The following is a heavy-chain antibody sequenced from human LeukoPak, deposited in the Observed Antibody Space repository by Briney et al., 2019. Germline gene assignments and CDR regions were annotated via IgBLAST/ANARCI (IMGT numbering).Heavy chain of an antibody. CDR2: ISAYNGNT. V-gene: IGHV1-18*01. CDR1: GYTFTSYG. CDR3: ARESITIFGVVIHENWFDP. D-gene: IGHD3-3*01. J-gene: IGHJ5*02. Sequence: ASVTVSCKASGYTFTSYGISWVRQAPGQGLEWMGWISAYNGNTNYAQKLQGRVTMTTDTSTSTAYMELRSLRSDDTAVYYCARESITIFGVVIHENWFDPWGQGTLVTVSS.